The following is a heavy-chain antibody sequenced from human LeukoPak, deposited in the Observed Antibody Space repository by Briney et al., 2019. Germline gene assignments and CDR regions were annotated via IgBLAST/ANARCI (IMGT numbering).Heavy chain of an antibody. V-gene: IGHV1-2*02. D-gene: IGHD1-7*01. J-gene: IGHJ4*02. Sequence: ASVKVSCKASGYSFIGYYMHWVRQPPGQGLEWLGWFNPNSGGTNYAHKFQGRVIMTRDTSISTAYMELSRLRSGDTAVYFCARHWDYLPHFQPIDYWGQGTLVTVSS. CDR1: GYSFIGYY. CDR3: ARHWDYLPHFQPIDY. CDR2: FNPNSGGT.